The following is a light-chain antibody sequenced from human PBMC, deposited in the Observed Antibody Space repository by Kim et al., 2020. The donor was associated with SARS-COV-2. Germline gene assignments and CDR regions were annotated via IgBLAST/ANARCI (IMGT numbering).Light chain of an antibody. CDR3: QQRSKWSIT. CDR2: DAS. CDR1: QSVSSY. Sequence: EIVLTQSPATLSLSPGERATLSCRASQSVSSYLAWYQQKPGQAPRLLIYDASNRATGVPARFSGSGSGTDFTLTISSLEPEDFAVYYCQQRSKWSITFGGGTRVEIK. J-gene: IGKJ5*01. V-gene: IGKV3-11*01.